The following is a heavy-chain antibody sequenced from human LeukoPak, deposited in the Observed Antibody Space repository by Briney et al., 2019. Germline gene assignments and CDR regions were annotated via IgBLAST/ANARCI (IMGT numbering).Heavy chain of an antibody. CDR3: ARALVTTWWVYYYYMDV. V-gene: IGHV4-4*07. D-gene: IGHD4-17*01. Sequence: KPSETLSLTCTVSGGSISSYYWSWIRQPPGKGLEWIGRIYTSGSTNYNPSLKSRVTMPVATSENKFSLKLSSVTAADTAVYCCARALVTTWWVYYYYMDVWGKGTTVTVSS. CDR2: IYTSGST. CDR1: GGSISSYY. J-gene: IGHJ6*03.